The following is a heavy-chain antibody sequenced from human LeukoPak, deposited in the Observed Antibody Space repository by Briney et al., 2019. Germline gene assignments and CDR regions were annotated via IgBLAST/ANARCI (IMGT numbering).Heavy chain of an antibody. CDR3: TRDPSHYYDSSGYYYN. CDR2: IRSKAYGVTT. V-gene: IGHV3-49*03. D-gene: IGHD3-22*01. CDR1: GFTFGDYG. Sequence: PGGSLRLSCSASGFTFGDYGMSWFRQAPGKGLEWVGFIRSKAYGVTTEYAASGKGRFTISRDDSKSIAYLQMNSLKSEDTAVYYCTRDPSHYYDSSGYYYNWGQGTLVTVSS. J-gene: IGHJ4*02.